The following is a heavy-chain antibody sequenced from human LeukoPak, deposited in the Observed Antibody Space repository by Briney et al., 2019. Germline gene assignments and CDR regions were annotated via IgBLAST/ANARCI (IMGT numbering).Heavy chain of an antibody. CDR3: ARYYYDSSGYRDY. V-gene: IGHV3-66*01. J-gene: IGHJ4*02. Sequence: GGSLRLSCAASGFTVSSNYMSWVRQAPGKGLERVSVIYSGGSTYYADSVKGRLTISRDNSKNTLYLQMNSLRAEDTAVYYCARYYYDSSGYRDYWGQGTLVTVSS. D-gene: IGHD3-22*01. CDR1: GFTVSSNY. CDR2: IYSGGST.